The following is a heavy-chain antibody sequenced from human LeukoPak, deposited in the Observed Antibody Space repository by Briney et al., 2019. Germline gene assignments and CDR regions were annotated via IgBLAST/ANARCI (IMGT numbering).Heavy chain of an antibody. V-gene: IGHV3-21*01. J-gene: IGHJ4*02. CDR1: GFTFSSYS. Sequence: GGSLRLSCAASGFTFSSYSMNWVRQAPGKGLEWVSSISSSSYIYYADSVKGRFTISRDNAKDSLYLQMNSLRAEDTAVYYCARVGTVTTGFDYWGQGTLVTVSS. CDR3: ARVGTVTTGFDY. CDR2: ISSSSYI. D-gene: IGHD4-11*01.